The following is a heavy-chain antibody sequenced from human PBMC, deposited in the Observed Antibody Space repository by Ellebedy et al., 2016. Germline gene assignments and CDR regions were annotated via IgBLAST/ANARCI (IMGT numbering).Heavy chain of an antibody. Sequence: SVKVSXXASGGTFSSYAISWVRQAPGQGLEWMGGIIPIFGTANYAQKFQGRVTITADESTSTAYMELSSLRSEDTAVYYCSRVGPNWSGYYLDYWGQGTLVTVSS. D-gene: IGHD3-3*01. J-gene: IGHJ4*02. CDR1: GGTFSSYA. CDR3: SRVGPNWSGYYLDY. CDR2: IIPIFGTA. V-gene: IGHV1-69*13.